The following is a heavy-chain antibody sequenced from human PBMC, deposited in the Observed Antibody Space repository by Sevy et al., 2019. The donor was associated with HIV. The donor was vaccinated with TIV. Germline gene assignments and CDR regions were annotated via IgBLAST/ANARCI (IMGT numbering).Heavy chain of an antibody. CDR2: INPNSGGT. CDR3: ARAIRYYGSGTQERGMDV. J-gene: IGHJ6*02. V-gene: IGHV1-2*02. D-gene: IGHD3-10*01. Sequence: ASVKVSCKASGYTFTGYYMHWVRQAPGQGLEWMGWINPNSGGTNYAQKFQGRVTMTRDTSISTAYMELSRRRSDDTAVYYCARAIRYYGSGTQERGMDVWGQGTTVTVSS. CDR1: GYTFTGYY.